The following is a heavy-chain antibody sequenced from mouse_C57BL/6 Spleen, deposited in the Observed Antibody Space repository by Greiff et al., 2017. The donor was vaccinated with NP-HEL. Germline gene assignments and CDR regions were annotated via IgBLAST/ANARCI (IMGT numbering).Heavy chain of an antibody. CDR3: TRRGGWVDAMDY. CDR1: GYTFTDYE. CDR2: IDPETGGT. Sequence: QVQLQQSGAELVRPGASVTLSCKASGYTFTDYEMHWVKQTPVHGLEWIGAIDPETGGTAYNQKFKGKAILTADKSSSTAYMELRSLTSEDSAVYYCTRRGGWVDAMDYWGQGTSVTVSS. J-gene: IGHJ4*01. D-gene: IGHD3-3*01. V-gene: IGHV1-15*01.